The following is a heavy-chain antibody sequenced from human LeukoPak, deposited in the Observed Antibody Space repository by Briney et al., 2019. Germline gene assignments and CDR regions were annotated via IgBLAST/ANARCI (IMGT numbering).Heavy chain of an antibody. CDR3: ARGPQQHNFDY. D-gene: IGHD6-13*01. J-gene: IGHJ4*02. V-gene: IGHV4-34*01. Sequence: SETLSLTYAVYGGSFSGYYWSWIRQPPGKRLEWIGEINHSGSTNYNPSLKSRVTISVDTSKNQFSLKLSSVTAADTAVYYCARGPQQHNFDYWGQGTLVTVSS. CDR1: GGSFSGYY. CDR2: INHSGST.